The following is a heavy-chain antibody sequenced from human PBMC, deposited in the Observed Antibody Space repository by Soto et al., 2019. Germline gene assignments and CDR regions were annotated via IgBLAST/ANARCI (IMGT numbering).Heavy chain of an antibody. CDR3: AIRFFASGTYSMDV. D-gene: IGHD3-10*01. CDR1: GVTFSRYA. J-gene: IGHJ6*02. V-gene: IGHV3-23*01. Sequence: EVQLLESGGGLVQPGGSLRLSCEASGVTFSRYAMTWVRQAPGKGLEWVSAISGSGGSIYYADSVKGRFTISRDSSKNTLYLQIQSLRAEDTAIYYCAIRFFASGTYSMDVWGQGTTVTVSS. CDR2: ISGSGGSI.